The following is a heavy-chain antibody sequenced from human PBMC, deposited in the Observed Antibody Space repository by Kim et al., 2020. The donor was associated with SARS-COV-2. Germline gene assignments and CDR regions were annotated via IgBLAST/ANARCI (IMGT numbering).Heavy chain of an antibody. CDR1: GGSISSSY. D-gene: IGHD6-13*01. J-gene: IGHJ5*02. CDR3: ARGQAVGIWWFDP. CDR2: IHSSGST. Sequence: SETLSPTCTVSGGSISSSYWSWIRQPAGKGLEWIGRIHSSGSTAYNPSLKSRVTMSVDTSKNQFSLKLSSVTAADTAMYYCARGQAVGIWWFDPWGQGDMVTVSS. V-gene: IGHV4-4*07.